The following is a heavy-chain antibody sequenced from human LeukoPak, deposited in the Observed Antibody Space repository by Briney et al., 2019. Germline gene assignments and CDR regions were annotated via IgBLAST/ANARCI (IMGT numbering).Heavy chain of an antibody. D-gene: IGHD3-22*01. CDR3: AKDRPNYYGSNGHYYKLDGDC. V-gene: IGHV3-23*01. Sequence: GGSLRLSCAASGFTFSSYAMSWVRQAPGKGLEWVSSITSSGAATYYADSVKGRFTISRDNSDNTLYLQMNSLRAEDTAVYYCAKDRPNYYGSNGHYYKLDGDCWGQGTLVTVSS. CDR2: ITSSGAAT. J-gene: IGHJ4*02. CDR1: GFTFSSYA.